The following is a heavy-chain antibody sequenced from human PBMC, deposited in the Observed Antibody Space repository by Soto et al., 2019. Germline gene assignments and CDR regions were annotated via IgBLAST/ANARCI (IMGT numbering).Heavy chain of an antibody. CDR2: IYPGDSDS. V-gene: IGHV5-51*01. J-gene: IGHJ6*02. CDR3: ARPRSGSYRLDYYGMDV. D-gene: IGHD3-10*01. Sequence: GESLKISCKGSGYNFDTYWINWLRQMPGKGLEWMGIIYPGDSDSRYSPSFQGQVTISADKSISTAYLQWNSLKASDTAIYYCARPRSGSYRLDYYGMDVWGQGTTVTVS. CDR1: GYNFDTYW.